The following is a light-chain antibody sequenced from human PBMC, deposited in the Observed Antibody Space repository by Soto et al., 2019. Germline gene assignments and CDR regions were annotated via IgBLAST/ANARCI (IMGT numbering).Light chain of an antibody. CDR3: QQYGSSPRT. J-gene: IGKJ1*01. Sequence: VITHSPATLSVSPGGRATLACRASQSVSNTLAWYQQRLGQTPRLLIYDASTRANGIPGRFSGSGSGTDFTLTISRLEPEDFAVYYCQQYGSSPRTFGQGTKLDIK. V-gene: IGKV3-20*01. CDR2: DAS. CDR1: QSVSNT.